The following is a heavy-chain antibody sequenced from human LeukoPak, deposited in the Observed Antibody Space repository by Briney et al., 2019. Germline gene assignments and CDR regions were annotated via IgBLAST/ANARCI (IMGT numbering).Heavy chain of an antibody. CDR1: GFTVSSNY. J-gene: IGHJ3*02. V-gene: IGHV3-72*01. CDR3: AKDRDYDGAFDI. D-gene: IGHD4-23*01. Sequence: HPGGSLRLSCAASGFTVSSNYMSWVRQAPGKGLEWVARSRDKVNSHSTEYAASVKGRFTISRDDSRNSLYLQMNSLKIEDTAVYYCAKDRDYDGAFDIWGQGTMVTVSS. CDR2: SRDKVNSHST.